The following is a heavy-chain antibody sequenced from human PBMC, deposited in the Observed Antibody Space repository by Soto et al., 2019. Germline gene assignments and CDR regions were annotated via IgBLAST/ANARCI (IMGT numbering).Heavy chain of an antibody. Sequence: GSGPTLVNPTQTLTLTCTFSGFSLSTSGMCVSWIRQPPGKALEWLARIDWDDDKYYSTSLKTRLTISKDTSKNQVVLTMTNMDPVDTATYYCARIRIAAAGTGYYYYGMDVWGQGTTVTVSS. CDR1: GFSLSTSGMC. CDR2: IDWDDDK. CDR3: ARIRIAAAGTGYYYYGMDV. D-gene: IGHD6-13*01. J-gene: IGHJ6*02. V-gene: IGHV2-70*11.